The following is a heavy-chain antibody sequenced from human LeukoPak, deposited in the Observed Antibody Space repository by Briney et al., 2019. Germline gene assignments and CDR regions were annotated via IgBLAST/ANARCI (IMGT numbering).Heavy chain of an antibody. J-gene: IGHJ4*02. D-gene: IGHD3-22*01. CDR1: GGTFSSYA. CDR2: IIPIFGTA. Sequence: GASVKVSCKASGGTFSSYAISWVRQAPGQGLEWMGGIIPIFGTASYAQKFQGRVTITADESTSTAYMELSSLRSEDTAVYYCARGYSEYYYDSSDWGQGTLVTVSS. CDR3: ARGYSEYYYDSSD. V-gene: IGHV1-69*13.